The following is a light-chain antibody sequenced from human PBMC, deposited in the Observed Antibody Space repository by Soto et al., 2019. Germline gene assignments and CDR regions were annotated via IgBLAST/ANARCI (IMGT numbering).Light chain of an antibody. Sequence: QSVLTQPASVSGSPGQSSPISCTGTSSDVGGYNYVSWYQQHPGKAPKLMIYDVSNRPSGVSNRFSGSKSGNTASLTISGLQAEDEADYYCSSYTSSSTLVFGTGTKVTVL. CDR3: SSYTSSSTLV. CDR1: SSDVGGYNY. CDR2: DVS. J-gene: IGLJ1*01. V-gene: IGLV2-14*01.